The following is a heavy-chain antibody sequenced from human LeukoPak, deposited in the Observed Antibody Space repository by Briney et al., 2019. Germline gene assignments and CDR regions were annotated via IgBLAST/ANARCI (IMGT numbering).Heavy chain of an antibody. Sequence: PGGSLRLSCAASGFTFSAHWMSWVRQAPGKGLEWVANIKEDGSEKNYVNSVKGRFTISRDNAKNSLYLQMNSLRAEDTAVYYCARSLFDGGSRYRHFDLWGRGTLVTVSS. J-gene: IGHJ2*01. CDR2: IKEDGSEK. V-gene: IGHV3-7*01. CDR3: ARSLFDGGSRYRHFDL. D-gene: IGHD1-26*01. CDR1: GFTFSAHW.